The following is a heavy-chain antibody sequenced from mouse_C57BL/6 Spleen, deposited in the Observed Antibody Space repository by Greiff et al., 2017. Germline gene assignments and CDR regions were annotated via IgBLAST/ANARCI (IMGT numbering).Heavy chain of an antibody. CDR1: GYAFSSYW. D-gene: IGHD2-5*01. CDR2: IYPGDGDT. V-gene: IGHV1-80*01. CDR3: ARGGSNYGFMDY. J-gene: IGHJ4*01. Sequence: QVQLQQSGAELVKPGASVKISCKASGYAFSSYWMNWVKQRPGKGLEWIGQIYPGDGDTNYNGKFKGKATLTADKSSSTAYMQLSRLTSEDSAVYFCARGGSNYGFMDYWGQGTSVTVSS.